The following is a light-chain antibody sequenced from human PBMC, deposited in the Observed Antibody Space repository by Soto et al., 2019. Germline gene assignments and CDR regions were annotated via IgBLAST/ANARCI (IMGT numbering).Light chain of an antibody. Sequence: EIVMTQSPATLSVSPGETASLSCRATQCAGDCLAWYQQKPGQAPRLLIYYISTRATGIPARFSGSGSGTEFTLTINSLQSEDSAVYYCQQYVTSSPRTFGQGTKVDIK. CDR2: YIS. CDR1: QCAGDC. J-gene: IGKJ1*01. V-gene: IGKV3D-15*01. CDR3: QQYVTSSPRT.